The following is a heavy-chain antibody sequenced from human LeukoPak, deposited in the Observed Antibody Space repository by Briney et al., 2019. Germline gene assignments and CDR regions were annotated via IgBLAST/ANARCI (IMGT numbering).Heavy chain of an antibody. CDR2: ISAYNGNT. CDR3: ARDLRYCSSTSCRGLHDAFDI. J-gene: IGHJ3*02. V-gene: IGHV1-18*01. D-gene: IGHD2-2*01. CDR1: GYTFTSYG. Sequence: GASVRVSCKASGYTFTSYGISWVRQAHGQGLEWMGWISAYNGNTNYAQKLQGRVTMTTDTSTSTAYMELRSLRSDDTAVYYCARDLRYCSSTSCRGLHDAFDIWGQGTMVTVSS.